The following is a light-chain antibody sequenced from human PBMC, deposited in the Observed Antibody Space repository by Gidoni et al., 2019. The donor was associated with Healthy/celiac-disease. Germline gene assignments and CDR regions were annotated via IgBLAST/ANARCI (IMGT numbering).Light chain of an antibody. CDR1: QGVSSY. Sequence: IVLTPSPATLSLSPGERATLSCRASQGVSSYLAWYQQKPGQAPRLLIYAASNRATGIPARFSGSGPGTDFTLTISSLEPEDFAVYYCQQRSNCPLTFGGGTKVEIK. J-gene: IGKJ4*01. CDR2: AAS. V-gene: IGKV3D-11*01. CDR3: QQRSNCPLT.